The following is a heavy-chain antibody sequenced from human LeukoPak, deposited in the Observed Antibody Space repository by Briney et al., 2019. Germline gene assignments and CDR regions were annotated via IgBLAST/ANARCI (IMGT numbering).Heavy chain of an antibody. CDR1: GGSISSSSYY. CDR2: IYYSGST. J-gene: IGHJ4*02. CDR3: ARDFGYSSGWYSGGEPIRYSGSYYVPQGRSG. D-gene: IGHD6-19*01. V-gene: IGHV4-39*07. Sequence: PSETLSLTCTVSGGSISSSSYYWGWIRQPPGKGLEWIANIYYSGSTYLNPSLKSRVTISIDTSKNQFSLKLSSVTAADTAVYYCARDFGYSSGWYSGGEPIRYSGSYYVPQGRSGWGQGTLVTVSS.